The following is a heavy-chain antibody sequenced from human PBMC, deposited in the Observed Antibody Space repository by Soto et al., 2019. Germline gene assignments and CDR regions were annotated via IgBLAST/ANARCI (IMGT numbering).Heavy chain of an antibody. D-gene: IGHD6-19*01. Sequence: EVQLLESGGGLVQPGGSLRLSCAASGFIFSNYAMTWVRQAAGKGLEGVPSISEPGCSTYYAGSVQGRFTISRDNSKNTLFLQMHRLRADDTALDFCARVERIAVAGTDTWGQGILV. CDR1: GFIFSNYA. J-gene: IGHJ4*02. CDR2: ISEPGCST. V-gene: IGHV3-23*01. CDR3: ARVERIAVAGTDT.